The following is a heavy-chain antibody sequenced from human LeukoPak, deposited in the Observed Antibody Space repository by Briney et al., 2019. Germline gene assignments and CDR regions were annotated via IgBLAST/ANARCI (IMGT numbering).Heavy chain of an antibody. D-gene: IGHD6-19*01. CDR1: GGTFSSYA. Sequence: SVKVSCKASGGTFSSYAISWVRQAPGQGLEWMGGIIPIFGTANYAQKFQGRVTITADESTSTAYMELSSLRSEDTAVYYCASHRLQTYSSGWYIGYWGQGTLVTVSS. CDR2: IIPIFGTA. V-gene: IGHV1-69*01. J-gene: IGHJ4*02. CDR3: ASHRLQTYSSGWYIGY.